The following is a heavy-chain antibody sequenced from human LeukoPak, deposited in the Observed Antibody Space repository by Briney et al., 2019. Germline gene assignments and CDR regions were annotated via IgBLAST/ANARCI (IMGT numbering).Heavy chain of an antibody. D-gene: IGHD6-6*01. CDR1: GFTFSSYG. J-gene: IGHJ4*02. Sequence: GGSLRLSCAASGFTFSSYGMHWVRQAPGKGLEWVAVISYDGSNKYYADSVKGRFTISRDNSKNTLYLQMNSLRAEDTAVYYCVKDREGSSLDYWGQGTLVTVSS. CDR2: ISYDGSNK. V-gene: IGHV3-30*18. CDR3: VKDREGSSLDY.